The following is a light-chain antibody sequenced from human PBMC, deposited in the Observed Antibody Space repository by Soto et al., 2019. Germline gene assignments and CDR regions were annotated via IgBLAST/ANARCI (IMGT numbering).Light chain of an antibody. J-gene: IGLJ2*01. CDR2: EVS. CDR3: SSYGGGNTVV. CDR1: SGDVGGYNY. V-gene: IGLV2-8*01. Sequence: QSVLTQPPSASGSPGQSVTISCTGSSGDVGGYNYVSWYQQHPGKAPKLMIYEVSKRPSGVPDRLSGSKSGNTASLTVSGHQAEDEGDYYCSSYGGGNTVVFGGGTKLTVL.